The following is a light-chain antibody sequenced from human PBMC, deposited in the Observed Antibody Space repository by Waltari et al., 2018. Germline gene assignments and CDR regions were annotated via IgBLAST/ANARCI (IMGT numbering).Light chain of an antibody. CDR2: WAS. CDR3: QQYFTTPPT. V-gene: IGKV4-1*01. CDR1: QSVFHISHEKNY. J-gene: IGKJ2*01. Sequence: DIVMTQSPDSLAVSLGGRATITCKSSQSVFHISHEKNYFGWYQQKAGQPPTLLIFWASTRQSGVPERFSGSGSGTDFSLTISNLQPEDVALYYCQQYFTTPPTFGQGTRLDI.